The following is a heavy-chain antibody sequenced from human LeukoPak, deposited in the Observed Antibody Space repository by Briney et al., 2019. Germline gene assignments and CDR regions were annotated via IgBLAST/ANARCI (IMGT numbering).Heavy chain of an antibody. CDR2: ISYDGSNK. Sequence: GGSLRLSCAASGFTFSSYAMHWVRQAPGKGLEWVAVISYDGSNKYYADSVKGRFTISRDNSKNTLYLQMNSLRAEDTAVYYCARSDSRYSGSYWFAFDIWGQGTMVTVSS. V-gene: IGHV3-30*04. CDR1: GFTFSSYA. D-gene: IGHD1-26*01. CDR3: ARSDSRYSGSYWFAFDI. J-gene: IGHJ3*02.